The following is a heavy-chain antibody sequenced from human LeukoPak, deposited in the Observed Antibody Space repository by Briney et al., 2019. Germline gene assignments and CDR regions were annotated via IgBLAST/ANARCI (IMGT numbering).Heavy chain of an antibody. CDR2: ISYDRSNK. Sequence: GRSLRLSCAASGFTFSSYAMHWVRQAPGKGLEWVAGISYDRSNKYYADSVKGRFTISRDNSKNTLYLQMNSLRAEDTAVYYCARDRGDSSGWYPHPDYWGQGTLVTVSS. J-gene: IGHJ4*02. CDR3: ARDRGDSSGWYPHPDY. V-gene: IGHV3-30-3*01. CDR1: GFTFSSYA. D-gene: IGHD6-19*01.